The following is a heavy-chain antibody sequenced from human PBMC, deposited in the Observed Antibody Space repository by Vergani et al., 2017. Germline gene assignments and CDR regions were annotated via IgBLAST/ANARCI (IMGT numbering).Heavy chain of an antibody. D-gene: IGHD1-26*01. Sequence: EVQLVESGGGLVKPGGSLRLSCVASGFTFGSYSMNWVRQAPGKGLEWVSFISSSSSYRYYADSVKGRFTISRDNGEYSLLLQMNSLRPEDTATYYCVKDAESYENFFDSWGQGTLVTVSS. V-gene: IGHV3-21*04. CDR1: GFTFGSYS. CDR3: VKDAESYENFFDS. CDR2: ISSSSSYR. J-gene: IGHJ4*02.